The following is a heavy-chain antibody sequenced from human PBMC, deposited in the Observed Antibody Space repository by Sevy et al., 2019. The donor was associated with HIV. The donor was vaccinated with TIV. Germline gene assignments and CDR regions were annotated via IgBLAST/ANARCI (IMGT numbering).Heavy chain of an antibody. CDR2: ISSSGSTI. V-gene: IGHV3-11*01. CDR3: ARATGSSGWYFDYYAMDV. D-gene: IGHD6-19*01. Sequence: GGSLRLSCAASGFTFSDYYMSWIRQAPGKGLEWVSYISSSGSTIYYADSVKGRFTISRDNAKNSLYLQMNSLRAEDTAVYYCARATGSSGWYFDYYAMDVWGQGTTVTVSS. CDR1: GFTFSDYY. J-gene: IGHJ6*02.